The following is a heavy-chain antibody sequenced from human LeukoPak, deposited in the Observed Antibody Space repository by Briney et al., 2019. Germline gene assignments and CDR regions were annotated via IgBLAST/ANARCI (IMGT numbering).Heavy chain of an antibody. CDR2: IYYSGTP. CDR1: GGSISTYS. D-gene: IGHD3-22*01. V-gene: IGHV4-59*08. J-gene: IGHJ4*02. CDR3: ARFDSSGYYVDY. Sequence: SETLSLTCTVSGGSISTYSWSWIRQPPGKGLEWIGYIYYSGTPNYNSSLKSRVTISVDTSKNQFSLKLSSVTAADTAVYNCARFDSSGYYVDYWGQGTLVTVSS.